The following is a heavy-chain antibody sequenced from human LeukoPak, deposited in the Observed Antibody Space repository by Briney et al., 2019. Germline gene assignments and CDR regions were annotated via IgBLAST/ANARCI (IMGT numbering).Heavy chain of an antibody. Sequence: PGGSLRLSCAASGFTFSSYEMNWVRQAPGKGLEWVSYISSSGSTIYYADSVKGRFTISRDNSKNTLYLQMNSLRAEDTAVYYCAKDPGYSIFDYWGQGTLVTVSS. CDR1: GFTFSSYE. D-gene: IGHD5-12*01. J-gene: IGHJ4*02. CDR3: AKDPGYSIFDY. V-gene: IGHV3-48*03. CDR2: ISSSGSTI.